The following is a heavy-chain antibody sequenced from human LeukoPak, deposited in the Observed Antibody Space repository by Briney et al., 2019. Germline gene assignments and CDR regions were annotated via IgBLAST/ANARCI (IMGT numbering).Heavy chain of an antibody. CDR2: FNPNSGGT. Sequence: ASVNVSRKASGYTLTGYYMHWVRQAPGPGLEWLGWFNPNSGGTNHAQKLQGRVTMTRDTSISTAYMELSRLRSDDTAVYYCARGGSKSLGGGTYYYDSSGYYGYWGQGTLVTVSS. D-gene: IGHD3-22*01. CDR1: GYTLTGYY. V-gene: IGHV1-2*02. J-gene: IGHJ4*02. CDR3: ARGGSKSLGGGTYYYDSSGYYGY.